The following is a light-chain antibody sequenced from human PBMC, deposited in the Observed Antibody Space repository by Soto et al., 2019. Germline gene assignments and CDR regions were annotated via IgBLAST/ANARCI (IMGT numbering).Light chain of an antibody. CDR2: AAS. CDR3: QQANSFPHT. V-gene: IGKV1-12*01. J-gene: IGKJ5*01. CDR1: QGISSY. Sequence: IQLTQPPSSLSASVGDRVTITCRASQGISSYLAWYQQKPGKAPKLLIYAASSLQSGVPSRFSGSGSGTDFTLTISSLQPEHFAAYYCQQANSFPHTFGQGTRLEIK.